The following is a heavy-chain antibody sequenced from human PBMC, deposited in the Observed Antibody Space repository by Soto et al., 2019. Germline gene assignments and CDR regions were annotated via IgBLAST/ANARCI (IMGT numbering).Heavy chain of an antibody. CDR2: ISYDGSNT. D-gene: IGHD1-26*01. CDR3: ANEGRLSGSYYIASSYYFDY. V-gene: IGHV3-30*18. J-gene: IGHJ4*02. CDR1: GVTFSSYG. Sequence: QVQLVESGGGVVQPGRSLRLSCVASGVTFSSYGMHWVRQAPGKGLELVAIISYDGSNTYYADSVKGRFTISRDNSKDTLYLQMNRLRAADTSWYYCANEGRLSGSYYIASSYYFDYWGQGTLVTVSS.